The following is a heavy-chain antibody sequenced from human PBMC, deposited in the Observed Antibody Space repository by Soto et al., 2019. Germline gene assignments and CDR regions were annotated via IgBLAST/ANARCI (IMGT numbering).Heavy chain of an antibody. Sequence: PWWSPTISCAASFLTLSSYVMDWVRHAPGSGLDPAPPIPYDGSNKYYADSVKGRFTISRDNSKNTLYLQMNSLGAEDTAVYYCAKDQNRVGFIDVVVNANYGMDVWGQRTTVTVYS. CDR1: FLTLSSYV. D-gene: IGHD2-21*01. CDR3: AKDQNRVGFIDVVVNANYGMDV. V-gene: IGHV3-30*18. J-gene: IGHJ6*01. CDR2: IPYDGSNK.